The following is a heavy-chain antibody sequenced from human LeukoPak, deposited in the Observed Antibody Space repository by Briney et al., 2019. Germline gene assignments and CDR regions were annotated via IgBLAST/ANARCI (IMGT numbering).Heavy chain of an antibody. CDR1: GYSISSGYY. CDR3: GASSGYGNYYFDY. J-gene: IGHJ4*02. CDR2: IYHSGST. V-gene: IGHV4-38-2*02. D-gene: IGHD3-22*01. Sequence: SETLSLTCTVSGYSISSGYYWGWIRQPPGKGLEWIGSIYHSGSTYYNPSLKSRVTISVDTSKNQFSLKLSSVTAADTAVYYCGASSGYGNYYFDYWGQGTLVTVSS.